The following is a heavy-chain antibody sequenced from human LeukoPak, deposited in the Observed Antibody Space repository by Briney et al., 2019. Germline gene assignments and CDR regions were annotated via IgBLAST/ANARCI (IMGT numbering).Heavy chain of an antibody. CDR3: ARLTRTSGGTGGVY. Sequence: SETLSLTCAVYGGSFSGYYWGWIRQPPGKGLEWIGSMYYSGSTYYNPSLKSRVTLSVDTSNNQFSLQLRSVTAADTAVYYCARLTRTSGGTGGVYWGQGTLVTVSS. D-gene: IGHD2-8*01. CDR2: MYYSGST. CDR1: GGSFSGYY. V-gene: IGHV4-34*01. J-gene: IGHJ4*02.